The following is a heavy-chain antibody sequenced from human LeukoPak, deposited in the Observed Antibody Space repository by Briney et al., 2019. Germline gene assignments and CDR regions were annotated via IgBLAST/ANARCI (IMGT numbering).Heavy chain of an antibody. CDR2: INHSGST. Sequence: SETLSLTCAVYGGSFSGYYWSWIRQPPGKGLEWVGEINHSGSTNYNPSLKSRVTISVDTSKNQFSLKLSSVTAADTAVYYCARERPPYYYGSGSYRAFDIWGQGTMVTVSS. V-gene: IGHV4-34*01. CDR3: ARERPPYYYGSGSYRAFDI. CDR1: GGSFSGYY. D-gene: IGHD3-10*01. J-gene: IGHJ3*02.